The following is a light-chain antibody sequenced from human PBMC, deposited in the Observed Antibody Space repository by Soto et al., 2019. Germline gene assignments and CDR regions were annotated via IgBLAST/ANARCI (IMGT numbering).Light chain of an antibody. CDR3: QQYFRALVE. J-gene: IGKJ1*01. CDR1: QSVTTGY. Sequence: EIVLTLSPGTLSLSPGERATLSCRASQSVTTGYLVWYQQRPGQAPRLLISATSPRAPCIPDRFSGSGSGTDFTLPLSSLEPADVAGYYCQQYFRALVEFGQGTKVDIK. CDR2: ATS. V-gene: IGKV3-20*01.